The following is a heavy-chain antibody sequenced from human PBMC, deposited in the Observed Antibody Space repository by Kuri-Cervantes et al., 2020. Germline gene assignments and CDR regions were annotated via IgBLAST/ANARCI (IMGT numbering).Heavy chain of an antibody. D-gene: IGHD2-15*01. CDR3: ARGSYYYMDV. CDR1: GDSVPSNSAA. CDR2: TYYRSKWYN. J-gene: IGHJ6*03. Sequence: SCAISGDSVPSNSAAWNWIRQSPSRGLEWLGRTYYRSKWYNDYAVSVKSRITINPDTSKNQFSLKLNSVTAADTAVFYCARGSYYYMDVWGKGTTVTVSS. V-gene: IGHV6-1*01.